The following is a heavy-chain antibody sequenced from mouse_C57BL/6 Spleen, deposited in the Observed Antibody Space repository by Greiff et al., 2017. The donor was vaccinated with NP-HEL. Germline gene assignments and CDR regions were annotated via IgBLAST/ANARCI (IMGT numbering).Heavy chain of an antibody. D-gene: IGHD1-1*01. CDR3: ARFDYGSSPFAY. J-gene: IGHJ3*01. CDR1: GYAFSSSW. Sequence: VQLQQSGPELVKPGASVKISCKASGYAFSSSWMNWVKQRPGKGLEWIGRIYPGDGDTNYNGKFKGKATLTADKSSSTAYMQLSSLTSEDSAVYFCARFDYGSSPFAYWGQGTLVTVSA. CDR2: IYPGDGDT. V-gene: IGHV1-82*01.